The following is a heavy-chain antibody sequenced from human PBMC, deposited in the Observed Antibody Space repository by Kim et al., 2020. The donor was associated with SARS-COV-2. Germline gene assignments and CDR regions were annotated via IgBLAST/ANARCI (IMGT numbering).Heavy chain of an antibody. J-gene: IGHJ4*02. CDR3: ARQTGTTFSYYFDY. V-gene: IGHV4-39*01. D-gene: IGHD1-7*01. Sequence: SETLSLTCTVSGGSISSSSYYWGWIRQPPGKGLEWIGSIYYSGSTYYNPSLKSRVTISVDTSKNQFSLKLSSVTAADTAVYYCARQTGTTFSYYFDYWGQGTLVTVSS. CDR1: GGSISSSSYY. CDR2: IYYSGST.